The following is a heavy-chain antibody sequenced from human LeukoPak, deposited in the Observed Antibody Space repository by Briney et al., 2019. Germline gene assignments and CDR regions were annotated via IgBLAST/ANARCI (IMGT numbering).Heavy chain of an antibody. J-gene: IGHJ5*02. D-gene: IGHD2-15*01. CDR1: GGSISSYY. V-gene: IGHV4-59*01. Sequence: SETLSLTCTVSGGSISSYYWSWIRQPPGKGLEWIGYISYSGSTNYNPSLKSRVTISVDTSKNQFSLKLSSVTAADTAVYYCARGGGWFDPWGQGTLVTVSS. CDR2: ISYSGST. CDR3: ARGGGWFDP.